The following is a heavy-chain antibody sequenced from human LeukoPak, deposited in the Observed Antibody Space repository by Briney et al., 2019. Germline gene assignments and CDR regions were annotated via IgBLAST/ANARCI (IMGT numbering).Heavy chain of an antibody. CDR2: ISYDGSNK. Sequence: GGSLRLSCAASGFTFSSYAMHWVRQAPGKGLEWVAVISYDGSNKYYADSVKGRFTISRDNSENTLYLQMNSLRAEDTAVYYCARGGEYFDWLNDYWGRGTLVTVS. V-gene: IGHV3-30*04. D-gene: IGHD3-9*01. CDR3: ARGGEYFDWLNDY. CDR1: GFTFSSYA. J-gene: IGHJ4*02.